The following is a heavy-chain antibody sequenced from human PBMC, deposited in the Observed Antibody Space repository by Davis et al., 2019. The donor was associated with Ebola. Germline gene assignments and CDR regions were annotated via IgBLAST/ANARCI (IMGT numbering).Heavy chain of an antibody. Sequence: SETLSLTCAVYGGSFSGYYWSWIRQPPGKGLEWIGEINHSGSTNYNPSLKSRVTISVDTSKNQFSLKLSSVTAADTAVYYCARVDYYYYGTDVWGQGTTVTVSS. J-gene: IGHJ6*02. CDR3: ARVDYYYYGTDV. CDR2: INHSGST. V-gene: IGHV4-34*01. CDR1: GGSFSGYY.